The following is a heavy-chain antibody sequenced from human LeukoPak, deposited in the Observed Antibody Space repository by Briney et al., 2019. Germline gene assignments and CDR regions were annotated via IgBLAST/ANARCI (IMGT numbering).Heavy chain of an antibody. CDR2: IYYSGST. Sequence: SETLSLTCTVSGGSMNNYYWSWIRQPPGKGLERIGYIYYSGSTNYNPSLKSRVAMSVDTSKNQFSLKLSSVTAADTAVYFCARGGWTLDFWGRGTLVTVSS. J-gene: IGHJ2*01. CDR1: GGSMNNYY. V-gene: IGHV4-59*08. D-gene: IGHD6-19*01. CDR3: ARGGWTLDF.